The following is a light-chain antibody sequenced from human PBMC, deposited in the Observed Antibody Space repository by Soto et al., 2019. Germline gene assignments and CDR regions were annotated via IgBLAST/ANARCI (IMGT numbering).Light chain of an antibody. CDR3: QQFDSSPYT. CDR1: QSISTTY. CDR2: GAS. J-gene: IGKJ2*01. V-gene: IGKV3-20*01. Sequence: EIVLTQSPGTLSLSPGERATLSCRASQSISTTYLAWYHQKPGQAPRLLIYGASSRATGIPDRFSGGGSDTDFPLTISRLEPEDFGVYYCQQFDSSPYTFGQGTKLEIK.